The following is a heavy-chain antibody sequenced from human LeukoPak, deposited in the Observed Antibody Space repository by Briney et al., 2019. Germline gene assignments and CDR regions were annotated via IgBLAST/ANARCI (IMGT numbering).Heavy chain of an antibody. CDR2: IYDSGST. Sequence: SETLSLTCTVSGASISSSNYYWGWIRQPPGKGLEWIGNIYDSGSTYYNASLQSRVTISIDTSKNQFSLRLSSVTAADTAMYYCAKSGGYGLIDYWGQGTLVTVSS. CDR3: AKSGGYGLIDY. CDR1: GASISSSNYY. D-gene: IGHD1-26*01. V-gene: IGHV4-39*01. J-gene: IGHJ4*02.